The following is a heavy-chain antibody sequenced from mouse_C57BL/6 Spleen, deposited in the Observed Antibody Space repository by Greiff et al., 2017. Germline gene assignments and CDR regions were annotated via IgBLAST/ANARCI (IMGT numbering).Heavy chain of an antibody. V-gene: IGHV1-15*01. CDR3: TRQRGLYGRSSYYAMDY. Sequence: VQLQQSGAELVRPGASVTLSCKASGYTFTDYEMHWVKQTPVHGLELIGAIDPETGGTAYNQNFKGKAILTADKCSSTAYRELRSLTSEDSAVYYCTRQRGLYGRSSYYAMDYWGQGTSVTVSS. CDR1: GYTFTDYE. D-gene: IGHD1-1*01. J-gene: IGHJ4*01. CDR2: IDPETGGT.